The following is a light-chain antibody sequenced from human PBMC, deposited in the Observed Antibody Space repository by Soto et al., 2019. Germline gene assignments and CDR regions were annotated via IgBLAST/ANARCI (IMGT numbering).Light chain of an antibody. J-gene: IGLJ1*01. V-gene: IGLV2-14*03. CDR1: SSDIGAYEY. Sequence: QSLLTQPASVSGSPGQSITISCSGTSSDIGAYEYVSWYQQHPGKPPKLMIYNVNNRPSGVSYRFSGSKSGNTASLTISRLQTEDEADYYCLSHTTSRTYVFGPGTKVTVL. CDR3: LSHTTSRTYV. CDR2: NVN.